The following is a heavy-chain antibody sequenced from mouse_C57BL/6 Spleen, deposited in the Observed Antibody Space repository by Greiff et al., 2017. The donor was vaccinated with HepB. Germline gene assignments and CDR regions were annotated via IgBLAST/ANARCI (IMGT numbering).Heavy chain of an antibody. D-gene: IGHD1-1*01. V-gene: IGHV1-55*01. CDR1: GYTFTSFW. CDR2: IYPGSGST. J-gene: IGHJ2*01. Sequence: QVQLKQPGAELVKPGASVKMSCKASGYTFTSFWITWVKQRPGQGLEWIGDIYPGSGSTNYNEKFKSKATLTVDTSSSTAYMQLSSLTSEDSAVYYCAREEYYGSSYFFDYWGQGTTLTVSS. CDR3: AREEYYGSSYFFDY.